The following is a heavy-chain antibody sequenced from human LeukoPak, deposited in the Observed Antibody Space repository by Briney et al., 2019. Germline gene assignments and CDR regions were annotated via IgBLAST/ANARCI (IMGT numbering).Heavy chain of an antibody. Sequence: PGGSLRLSCVASGFTVNNNYMNWVRQGPGKGLEWVSVISSGGSTYYADSVTGRFTISRDNSKNTLYLQVNSLRVEDTAVYYCGRDLIGTAASWDCWGQGTLVTVSS. J-gene: IGHJ4*02. CDR3: GRDLIGTAASWDC. CDR1: GFTVNNNY. V-gene: IGHV3-53*01. D-gene: IGHD6-25*01. CDR2: ISSGGST.